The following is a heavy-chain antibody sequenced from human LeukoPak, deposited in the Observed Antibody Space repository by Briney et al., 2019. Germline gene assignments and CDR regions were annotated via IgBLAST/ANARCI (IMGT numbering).Heavy chain of an antibody. J-gene: IGHJ3*02. V-gene: IGHV1-69*04. D-gene: IGHD3-3*01. CDR2: IISILGIA. Sequence: SVTVSCKASGGTFSSYASSWVRQAPGQGLEWMGRIISILGIAHYAQKLQGRVTINADKSTSTAYMELSSLRSEYTDVYYCARVLYDFWSGYYKGGSSSWYPVGAFDIWGQGTMVTVSS. CDR1: GGTFSSYA. CDR3: ARVLYDFWSGYYKGGSSSWYPVGAFDI.